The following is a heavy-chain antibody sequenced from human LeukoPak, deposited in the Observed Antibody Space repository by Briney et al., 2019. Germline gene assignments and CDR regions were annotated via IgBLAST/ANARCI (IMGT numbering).Heavy chain of an antibody. J-gene: IGHJ4*02. CDR2: FDPEDGET. V-gene: IGHV1-24*01. D-gene: IGHD1-26*01. Sequence: ASVTVSCKVSGYTLTELSMHWVRQAPGKGLEWMGGFDPEDGETIYAQKFQGRVTMTEDTSTDTAYMELSSLRSEDTAVYYCATGLSGSYYLFDCWGQGTLVTVSS. CDR3: ATGLSGSYYLFDC. CDR1: GYTLTELS.